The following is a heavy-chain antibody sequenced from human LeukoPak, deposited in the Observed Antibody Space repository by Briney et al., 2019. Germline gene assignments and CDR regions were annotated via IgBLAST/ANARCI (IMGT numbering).Heavy chain of an antibody. CDR2: IKEDGSET. D-gene: IGHD2-8*01. CDR3: ARIGVYGDSFDI. Sequence: PGGSLRLSCAASGFTFSRNWVSWLRQASGKGLEWVANIKEDGSETHYVDSVMGRFTISRDNAKNSLYLQMNNLRAEDTALYYCARIGVYGDSFDIWGQGTMVTVSS. J-gene: IGHJ3*02. V-gene: IGHV3-7*05. CDR1: GFTFSRNW.